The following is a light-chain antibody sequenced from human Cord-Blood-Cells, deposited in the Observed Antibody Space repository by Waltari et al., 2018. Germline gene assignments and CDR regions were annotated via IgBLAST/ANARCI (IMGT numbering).Light chain of an antibody. CDR3: MQALQTPLT. V-gene: IGKV2-28*01. J-gene: IGKJ4*01. CDR2: LGS. CDR1: QSLLHSNGYNY. Sequence: MVMPRPHFPLPSPLERPAPTSSRSSQSLLHSNGYNYLDWYLQKPGQPPQLLIYLGSNRASGVPDRFSGSGSGTDFTLKISRVEAEDVGVYYCMQALQTPLTFGGGTKVEIK.